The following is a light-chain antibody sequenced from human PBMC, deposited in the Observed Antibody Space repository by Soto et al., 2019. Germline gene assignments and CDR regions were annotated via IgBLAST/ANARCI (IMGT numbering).Light chain of an antibody. V-gene: IGKV2-28*01. CDR2: MGS. CDR3: MQSLQTRT. Sequence: DIVMTQSPLSLSVTPGEPASISCRSSQSLLHRSGYTYLDWYLQKPGQSPQLLIYMGSNRASGVPDRFSGSGSGTDFTLKISRVEAEDVGVYYCMQSLQTRTFGGGTKVEIK. CDR1: QSLLHRSGYTY. J-gene: IGKJ4*01.